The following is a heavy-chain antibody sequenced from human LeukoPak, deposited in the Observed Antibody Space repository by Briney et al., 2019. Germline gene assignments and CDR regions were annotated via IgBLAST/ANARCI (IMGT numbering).Heavy chain of an antibody. CDR3: ARDII. V-gene: IGHV3-7*01. CDR1: GFSFSYYW. D-gene: IGHD3-10*01. CDR2: INHDGSEK. J-gene: IGHJ4*02. Sequence: GGSLGLSCAASGFSFSYYWMTWVRQAPGMGLEWVANINHDGSEKYYVDSVKGRFTISRDNADNSVSLQMNSLRAEDTAVYYCARDIIWGQGTLVTVSS.